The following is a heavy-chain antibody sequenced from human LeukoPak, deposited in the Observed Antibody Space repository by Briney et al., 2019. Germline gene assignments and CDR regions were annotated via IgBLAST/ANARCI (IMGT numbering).Heavy chain of an antibody. CDR1: SGSIRSSSYY. CDR2: IYYSEST. D-gene: IGHD2-2*01. J-gene: IGHJ5*02. Sequence: PSETLSLTCTVSSGSIRSSSYYWGWIRQPPGKGLEWIGNIYYSESTYYNPSLKSRVTISVDTSKNQFSLKLSSVTAADTAVYYCARGASSTSFAMVMRYIWFDPWGQGTLVTVSS. V-gene: IGHV4-39*07. CDR3: ARGASSTSFAMVMRYIWFDP.